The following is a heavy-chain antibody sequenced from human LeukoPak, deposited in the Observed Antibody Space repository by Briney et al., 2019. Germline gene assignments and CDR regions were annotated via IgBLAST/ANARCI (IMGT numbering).Heavy chain of an antibody. V-gene: IGHV4-31*03. J-gene: IGHJ4*02. D-gene: IGHD2/OR15-2a*01. CDR2: IYYSGST. CDR1: GGSISSGGYY. Sequence: SSQTVSLICTVSGGSISSGGYYWSWIRQHPGKGLEWIGYIYYSGSTYYNPSLKSRVTISVDTSKNQFSLKLSSVTAADTAVYYCARVPSNILGPYFDYWGQGTLVTVSS. CDR3: ARVPSNILGPYFDY.